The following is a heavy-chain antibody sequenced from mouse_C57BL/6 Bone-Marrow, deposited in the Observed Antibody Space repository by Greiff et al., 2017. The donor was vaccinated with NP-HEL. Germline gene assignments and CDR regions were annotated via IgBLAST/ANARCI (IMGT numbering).Heavy chain of an antibody. V-gene: IGHV1-54*01. CDR3: ARHSSGFDY. D-gene: IGHD3-2*02. J-gene: IGHJ2*01. CDR1: GYAFTNYL. Sequence: VQLQQSGAELVRPGTSVKVSCKASGYAFTNYLIEWVKQRPGQGLEWIGVINPGSGGTNYNEKFKGKATLTAAKSSSTAYMQISSLTSEDSAVYFCARHSSGFDYWGQGTTLTVSS. CDR2: INPGSGGT.